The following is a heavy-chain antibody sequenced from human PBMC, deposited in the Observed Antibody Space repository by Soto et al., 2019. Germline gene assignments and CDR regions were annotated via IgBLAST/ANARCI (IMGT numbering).Heavy chain of an antibody. CDR1: GGTINSGDYF. J-gene: IGHJ4*02. CDR3: ARVKATLYRHYYFDY. D-gene: IGHD5-12*01. CDR2: IFYTGST. V-gene: IGHV4-30-4*01. Sequence: SETLSLTCSVSGGTINSGDYFWSWIRQPPGKGLEWIGSIFYTGSTYYSPSLKGRASMSMDTSKNLFSPRLRSLTAADTAVYFCARVKATLYRHYYFDYWGQGTPVTVSS.